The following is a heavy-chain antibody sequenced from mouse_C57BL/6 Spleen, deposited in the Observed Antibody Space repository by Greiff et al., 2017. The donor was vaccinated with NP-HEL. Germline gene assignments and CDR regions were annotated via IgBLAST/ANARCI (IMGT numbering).Heavy chain of an antibody. CDR2: ISGGGGNT. J-gene: IGHJ1*03. CDR1: GFTFSSYT. CDR3: AREFITTGRYFDV. D-gene: IGHD1-1*01. Sequence: EVQLQESGGGLVKPGGSLKLSCAASGFTFSSYTMSWVRQTPEKRLEWVATISGGGGNTYYPDSVKGRFTISRDNAKNTLYLQMSSLRSEHTALYYCAREFITTGRYFDVWGTGTTVTVSS. V-gene: IGHV5-9*01.